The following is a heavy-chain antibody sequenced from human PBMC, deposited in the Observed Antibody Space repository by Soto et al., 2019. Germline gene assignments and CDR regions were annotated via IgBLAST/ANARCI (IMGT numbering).Heavy chain of an antibody. CDR1: GITLCDYA. D-gene: IGHD6-19*01. CDR3: TRDRERWLHTTTVAGTDYYYGMDV. J-gene: IGHJ6*02. CDR2: FRRKAHGGTT. V-gene: IGHV3-49*03. Sequence: GFLRLSCTASGITLCDYAMIFFRRCPFKWLGWLVCFRRKAHGGTTEYAASVKGTFTISRDYSKSIAYLQMNSVKTEDTAVYCCTRDRERWLHTTTVAGTDYYYGMDVWGQGTTVTVSS.